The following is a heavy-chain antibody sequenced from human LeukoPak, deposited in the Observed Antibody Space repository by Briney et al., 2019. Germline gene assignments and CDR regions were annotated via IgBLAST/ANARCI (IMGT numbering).Heavy chain of an antibody. CDR3: ARDYDGFDP. CDR1: GFTFRNYW. V-gene: IGHV3-7*05. D-gene: IGHD3-22*01. Sequence: GGSLRLSCAASGFTFRNYWMSWVRQAPGKGLEWVANIKQDGSEKYYVDSVKGRFTISRDNAKNSLYLQMNSLRAEDTAVYYCARDYDGFDPWGQGTLVTVSS. CDR2: IKQDGSEK. J-gene: IGHJ5*02.